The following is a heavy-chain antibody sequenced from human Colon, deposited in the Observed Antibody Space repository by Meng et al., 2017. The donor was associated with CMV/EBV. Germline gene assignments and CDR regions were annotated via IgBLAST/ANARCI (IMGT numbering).Heavy chain of an antibody. Sequence: FSSYAMSWVRQAPGKGLEWVSGISSGGGSKYYADSVKGRFTISRDNSKNTLYLQMNSLRVEDTAVYYCAKNTYYYDNSGPPTYFDLWGRGTLVTVSS. V-gene: IGHV3-23*01. CDR1: FSSYA. J-gene: IGHJ2*01. CDR2: ISSGGGSK. CDR3: AKNTYYYDNSGPPTYFDL. D-gene: IGHD3-22*01.